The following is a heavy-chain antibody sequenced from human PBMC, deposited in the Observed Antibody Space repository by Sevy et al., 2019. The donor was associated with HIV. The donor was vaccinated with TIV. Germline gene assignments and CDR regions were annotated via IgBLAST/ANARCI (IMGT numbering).Heavy chain of an antibody. V-gene: IGHV3-23*01. Sequence: GGSLRLSCAASGXXXXXYAMSWIRQVPGKXLEWVSGISXSXESTYYVDSVKGRFTISRDNSKDTLYLEMNSLTVEDXAVYYCAKDRSKPTXTTXXXXDIWGQGTLVTVSS. CDR3: AKDRSKPTXTTXXXXDI. CDR2: ISXSXEST. J-gene: IGHJ3*02. D-gene: IGHD4-17*01. CDR1: GXXXXXYA.